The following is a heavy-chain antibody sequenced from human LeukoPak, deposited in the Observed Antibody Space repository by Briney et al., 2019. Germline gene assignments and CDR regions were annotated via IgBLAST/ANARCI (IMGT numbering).Heavy chain of an antibody. J-gene: IGHJ1*01. Sequence: SETLSLTCTVSGGSISSYFWRWIRAPPREGLGGIGFIYYSGSTNYNPSLKSRVTISVDTSKNQFSLKLSSVTAADTAVYYCARVQRRIAVAHEYFQHWGQGTLVTVSS. CDR3: ARVQRRIAVAHEYFQH. CDR2: IYYSGST. CDR1: GGSISSYF. D-gene: IGHD6-19*01. V-gene: IGHV4-59*01.